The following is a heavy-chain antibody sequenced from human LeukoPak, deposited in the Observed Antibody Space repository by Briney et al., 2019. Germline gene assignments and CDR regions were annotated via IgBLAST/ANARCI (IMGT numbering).Heavy chain of an antibody. CDR1: GFTFSRYA. V-gene: IGHV3-23*01. J-gene: IGHJ4*02. D-gene: IGHD7-27*01. CDR2: ISGSGGST. CDR3: AKATGGGYYFDY. Sequence: GGSLRLSCAASGFTFSRYAMSWVRQAPGKGLDWVSAISGSGGSTYYADSVKGRFTISRDNPKNTLYLQMNSLRAEDTAVYYCAKATGGGYYFDYWGQGTLVTVSS.